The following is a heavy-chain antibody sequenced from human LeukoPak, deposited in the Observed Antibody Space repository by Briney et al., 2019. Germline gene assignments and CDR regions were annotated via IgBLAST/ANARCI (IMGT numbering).Heavy chain of an antibody. CDR3: ARVSGTTRFFYYYYGMDV. Sequence: PGGSLRLSCAASGFTFSSYEMNWVRQAPGKGLEWVSYISSSGSTIYYADSVKGRFTISRDNAKNSLYLQMNSLRAEDAAVYYCARVSGTTRFFYYYYGMDVWGQGTTVTVSS. CDR1: GFTFSSYE. J-gene: IGHJ6*02. CDR2: ISSSGSTI. D-gene: IGHD1-1*01. V-gene: IGHV3-48*03.